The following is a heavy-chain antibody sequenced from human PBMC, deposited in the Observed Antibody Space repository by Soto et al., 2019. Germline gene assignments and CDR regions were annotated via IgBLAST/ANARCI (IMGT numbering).Heavy chain of an antibody. J-gene: IGHJ4*02. CDR3: ARIWGGGGYALIY. Sequence: QVQLVESGGGLVKPGGSLRLSCAASGFTFSDFYMSWFRQVPGKWLERISYISSSGITTYYTDSVKGRFTISRDNAKNSLYLQMNTLRDEDTAVYYCARIWGGGGYALIYWGQGTLVTVSS. CDR2: ISSSGITT. CDR1: GFTFSDFY. D-gene: IGHD2-8*01. V-gene: IGHV3-11*01.